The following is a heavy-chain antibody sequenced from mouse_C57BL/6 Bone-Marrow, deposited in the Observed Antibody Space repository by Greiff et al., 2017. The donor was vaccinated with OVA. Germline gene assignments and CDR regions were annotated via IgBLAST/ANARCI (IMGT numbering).Heavy chain of an antibody. CDR3: TRGYSNYYAMDY. V-gene: IGHV1-15*01. Sequence: VQLQQSGAELVRPGASVTLSCKASGYTFTDYEMHWVKPTPVHGLEWIGAIDPETGGTAYNQKFKGKAILTADKSSSPAYMELRSLTSEDSAVYYCTRGYSNYYAMDYWGQGTSVTVSA. CDR1: GYTFTDYE. CDR2: IDPETGGT. D-gene: IGHD2-5*01. J-gene: IGHJ4*01.